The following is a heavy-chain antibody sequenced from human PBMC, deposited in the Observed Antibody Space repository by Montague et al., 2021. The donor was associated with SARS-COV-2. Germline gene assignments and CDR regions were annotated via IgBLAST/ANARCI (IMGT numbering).Heavy chain of an antibody. CDR2: ISYDGTNK. J-gene: IGHJ4*02. CDR1: GFTFSSYA. D-gene: IGHD2-2*01. V-gene: IGHV3-30*04. CDR3: ARDEDQVDSNYYFDY. Sequence: SLRLSCAASGFTFSSYAMHWVRQAPAKGLEWVAVISYDGTNKYYADSVKGRFTISRDNSKNTLYLQMNSLRAEDTAVYYCARDEDQVDSNYYFDYWGQGTLVTVSS.